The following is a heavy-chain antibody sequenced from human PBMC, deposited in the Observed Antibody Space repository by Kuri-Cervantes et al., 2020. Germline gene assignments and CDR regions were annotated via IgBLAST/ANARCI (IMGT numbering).Heavy chain of an antibody. CDR2: ISTDGSRT. Sequence: GESLKISCAASGFTFSSSWMHWVRQAPGMGLVWVSRISTDGSRTNYADSVKGRFTISRDNSKNTLYLQMNSLRAEDTAVYYCARDQVDIVATIYYYYYYGMDVWGQGTTVTVSS. D-gene: IGHD5-12*01. V-gene: IGHV3-74*01. J-gene: IGHJ6*02. CDR1: GFTFSSSW. CDR3: ARDQVDIVATIYYYYYYGMDV.